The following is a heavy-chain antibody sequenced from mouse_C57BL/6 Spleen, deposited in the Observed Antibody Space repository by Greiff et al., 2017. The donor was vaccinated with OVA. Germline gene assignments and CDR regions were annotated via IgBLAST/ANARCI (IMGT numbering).Heavy chain of an antibody. CDR3: ARSRDGSSPAWFAY. Sequence: QVQLQQSGAELARPGASVKLSCKASGYTFTSYGISWVKQRTGQGLEWIGEIYPRSGNTYYNEKFKGKATLTADKSSSTAYMELRSLTSEDSAVYFCARSRDGSSPAWFAYWGQGTLVTVSA. J-gene: IGHJ3*01. D-gene: IGHD1-1*01. V-gene: IGHV1-81*01. CDR2: IYPRSGNT. CDR1: GYTFTSYG.